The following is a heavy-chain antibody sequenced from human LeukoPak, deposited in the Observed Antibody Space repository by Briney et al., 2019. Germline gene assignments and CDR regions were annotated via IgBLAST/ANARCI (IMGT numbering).Heavy chain of an antibody. CDR3: ARESWVFDY. Sequence: SETLSLTCVVYGYSISSGYHWGWIRQPPGKGLEWIGSVYRSGTTYYDPSLKSRVTISVDTSKNQISLKVRSVTAADTAMYYCARESWVFDYWGQGILVTVSS. V-gene: IGHV4-38-2*02. CDR2: VYRSGTT. J-gene: IGHJ4*02. D-gene: IGHD6-13*01. CDR1: GYSISSGYH.